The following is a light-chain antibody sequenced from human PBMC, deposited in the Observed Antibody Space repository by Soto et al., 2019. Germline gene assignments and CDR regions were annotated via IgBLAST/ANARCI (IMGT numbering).Light chain of an antibody. Sequence: DIQITHSPSSMSASVGERVTITCLASQCIANYLAWFQQKPGKVPKRLIYAASSLQSGVPSRFSASGSGTEFTLTISSLQPEDFATYYCLQHNSYPITFGQGTRLEIK. J-gene: IGKJ5*01. CDR3: LQHNSYPIT. CDR2: AAS. CDR1: QCIANY. V-gene: IGKV1-17*03.